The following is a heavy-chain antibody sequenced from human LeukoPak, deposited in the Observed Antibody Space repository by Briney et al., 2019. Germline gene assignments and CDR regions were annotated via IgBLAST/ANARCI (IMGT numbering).Heavy chain of an antibody. CDR1: GGSISSGGYY. J-gene: IGHJ1*01. Sequence: SETLSLTCTVSGGSISSGGYYWIWIRQHPGKGLEWIGYIYYSGSTYYNPSLKSRVTISVDTSKNQFSLKLSSVTAADTAVYYCARAAGVYYDSSGYYQPYFQHWGQGTLVTVSS. V-gene: IGHV4-31*03. D-gene: IGHD3-22*01. CDR3: ARAAGVYYDSSGYYQPYFQH. CDR2: IYYSGST.